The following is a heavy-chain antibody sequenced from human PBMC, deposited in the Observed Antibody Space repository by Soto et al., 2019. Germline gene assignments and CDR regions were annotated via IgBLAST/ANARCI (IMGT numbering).Heavy chain of an antibody. J-gene: IGHJ4*02. CDR3: ARAGYRSVDY. CDR2: ISSSGSTI. CDR1: GFTFSSYS. V-gene: IGHV3-48*02. D-gene: IGHD3-3*01. Sequence: EVQLVESGGGLVQPGGSLRLSCAASGFTFSSYSMNWVRQAPGKGLEGVSYISSSGSTIYYADSVRGRFTISRDNAKHSLYLQMNSLRDEDTAVYYCARAGYRSVDYWGQGTLVTVSS.